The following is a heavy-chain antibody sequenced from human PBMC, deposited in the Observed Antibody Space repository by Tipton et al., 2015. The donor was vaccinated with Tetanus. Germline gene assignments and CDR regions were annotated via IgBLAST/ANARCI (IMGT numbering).Heavy chain of an antibody. D-gene: IGHD2/OR15-2a*01. V-gene: IGHV4-59*08. Sequence: TLSLTCTVSGGSMNSYYWSWIRQPPGKGLEWIGYIYYTGSTNYNPSLKSGVTISMDRSNTQFSLRLDSLTAADTAVYYCARAAGFLGLTHDFWGRGTLVSVSS. J-gene: IGHJ4*02. CDR3: ARAAGFLGLTHDF. CDR1: GGSMNSYY. CDR2: IYYTGST.